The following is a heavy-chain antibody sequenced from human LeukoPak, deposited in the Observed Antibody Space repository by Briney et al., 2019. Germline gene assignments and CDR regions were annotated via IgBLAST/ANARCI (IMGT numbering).Heavy chain of an antibody. D-gene: IGHD5-24*01. V-gene: IGHV1-8*01. CDR1: GFGFTTYD. CDR2: INPNSKNA. CDR3: ARGRGYTPAASPFDY. Sequence: AASVTVSCTASGFGFTTYDINWVRQAAGQGLEWMGWINPNSKNAGFAQKFQGRVTLTTNTSRNTAYMELTNLTSDDTAVYYCARGRGYTPAASPFDYWGQGALVTVSS. J-gene: IGHJ4*02.